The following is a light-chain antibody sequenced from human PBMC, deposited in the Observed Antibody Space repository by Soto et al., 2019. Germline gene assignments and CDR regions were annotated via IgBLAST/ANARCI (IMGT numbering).Light chain of an antibody. CDR2: GAS. CDR3: EQYNNCSLP. Sequence: EIVMTQSPATLSVSQGERATLSCRASQSVSSNLAWYQQKPGQAPRLLSYGASTRATGIPARFSGSGSGTEFNLTISSLQSEDFAVYYCEQYNNCSLPFGGGTKVEIK. J-gene: IGKJ4*01. V-gene: IGKV3-15*01. CDR1: QSVSSN.